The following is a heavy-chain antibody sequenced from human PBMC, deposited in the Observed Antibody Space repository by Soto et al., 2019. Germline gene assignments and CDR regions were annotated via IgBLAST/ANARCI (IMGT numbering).Heavy chain of an antibody. CDR1: GGTFSSYA. V-gene: IGHV1-69*13. Sequence: SVKVSCKASGGTFSSYAISWVRRAPGQGIEWMGGIIPIFGTANYAQKFQGRVTITADESTSTAYMELSSLRSEDTAVYYCARGFSYGDGYHYPWFDPWGQGTLVSVSS. CDR2: IIPIFGTA. D-gene: IGHD5-12*01. J-gene: IGHJ5*02. CDR3: ARGFSYGDGYHYPWFDP.